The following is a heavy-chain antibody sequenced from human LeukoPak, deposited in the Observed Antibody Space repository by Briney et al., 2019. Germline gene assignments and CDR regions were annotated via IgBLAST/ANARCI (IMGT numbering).Heavy chain of an antibody. D-gene: IGHD1-26*01. Sequence: GASVKVSCKASGGTFSSYAISWVRQAPGQGLEWMGRIIPIFGTANYAQKFQGRVTITADESTSTAYMELSSLRSEDTAVYYCAGNSGSYYDPGIYYYYMDVWGKGTTVTVSS. CDR1: GGTFSSYA. V-gene: IGHV1-69*13. CDR2: IIPIFGTA. J-gene: IGHJ6*03. CDR3: AGNSGSYYDPGIYYYYMDV.